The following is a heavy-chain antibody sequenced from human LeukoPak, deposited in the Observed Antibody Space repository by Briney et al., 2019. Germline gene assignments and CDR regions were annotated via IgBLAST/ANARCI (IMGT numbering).Heavy chain of an antibody. D-gene: IGHD6-6*01. Sequence: SVKVSCKACGGTFSSYAISCVRQAPGQGLEWMGGIIPIFGTANYAQKFQGRVTITAGESTSTAYMELSSLRSEDTAVYYCARDPEYSSSSGDGDYWGQGTLVTVSS. CDR1: GGTFSSYA. CDR2: IIPIFGTA. CDR3: ARDPEYSSSSGDGDY. J-gene: IGHJ4*02. V-gene: IGHV1-69*13.